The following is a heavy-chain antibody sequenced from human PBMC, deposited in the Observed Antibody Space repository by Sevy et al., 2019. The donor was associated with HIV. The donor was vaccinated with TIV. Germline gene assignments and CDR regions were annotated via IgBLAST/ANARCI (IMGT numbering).Heavy chain of an antibody. CDR2: IFYSGTT. CDR3: ARLDSTYGGISVND. J-gene: IGHJ4*02. D-gene: IGHD4-17*01. V-gene: IGHV4-39*01. CDR1: GGSISRTSYY. Sequence: SETLSLTCAVSGGSISRTSYYWGWIRQPPGKGLEWIGSIFYSGTTYYNPSLKSRVTISVDTSINQFSLKLNSVTAADTAVYYRARLDSTYGGISVNDRGQGTLLTVSS.